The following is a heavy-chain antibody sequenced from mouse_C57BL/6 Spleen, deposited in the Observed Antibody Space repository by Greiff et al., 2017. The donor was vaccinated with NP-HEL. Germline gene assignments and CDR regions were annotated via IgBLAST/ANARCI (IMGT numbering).Heavy chain of an antibody. CDR2: IYPGDGDT. CDR1: GYAFSSSW. Sequence: QVQLQQSGPELVKPGASVKISCKASGYAFSSSWMNWVKQRPGKGLEWIGRIYPGDGDTNYNGKFKGKATLTADKSSSTAYMQLSSLTSEDSAVYFCARSPSSYYYFDYWGQGTTLTVSS. CDR3: ARSPSSYYYFDY. J-gene: IGHJ2*01. V-gene: IGHV1-82*01. D-gene: IGHD1-1*01.